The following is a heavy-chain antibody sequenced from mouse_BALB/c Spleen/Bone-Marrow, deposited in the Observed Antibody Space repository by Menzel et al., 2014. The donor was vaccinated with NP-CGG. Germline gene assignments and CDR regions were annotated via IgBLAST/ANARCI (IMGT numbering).Heavy chain of an antibody. CDR1: DYTFTSSW. CDR2: IHPNSGST. V-gene: IGHV1S130*01. D-gene: IGHD2-14*01. J-gene: IGHJ2*01. CDR3: ARHHRYAYYFDY. Sequence: VQLQQSGSVPVRPGTSVKLSCKASDYTFTSSWIHWARRRPGQGLEWIGEIHPNSGSTNYNEKFKGKATLTIDTSSSTAYVDLSSLTSEDSAVYYCARHHRYAYYFDYWGQGTTLTVSS.